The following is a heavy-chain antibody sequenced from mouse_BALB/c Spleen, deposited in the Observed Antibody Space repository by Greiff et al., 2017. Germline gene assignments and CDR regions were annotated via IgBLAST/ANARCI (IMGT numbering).Heavy chain of an antibody. J-gene: IGHJ3*01. V-gene: IGHV3-6*02. CDR2: ISYDGSN. CDR3: AKVTTARGWFAY. Sequence: ESGPGLVKPSQSLSLTCSVTGYSITSGYYWNWIRQFPGNKLEWMGYISYDGSNNYNPSLKNRISITRDTSKNQFFLKLNSVTTEDTATYYCAKVTTARGWFAYWGQGTLVTVSA. D-gene: IGHD1-2*01. CDR1: GYSITSGYY.